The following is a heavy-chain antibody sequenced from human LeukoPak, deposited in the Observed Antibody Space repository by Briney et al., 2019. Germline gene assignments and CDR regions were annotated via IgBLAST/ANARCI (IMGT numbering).Heavy chain of an antibody. Sequence: MASETLSLSCAVYGGSFSGYYWSWIRQPPGKGLEWIGEINHSGSTNYNPSLKSRVTISVDTSKNQFSLKLSSVTAADTAVYYCARHTSSGSSGSYYFDYWGQGTLVTVSS. CDR3: ARHTSSGSSGSYYFDY. CDR1: GGSFSGYY. CDR2: INHSGST. V-gene: IGHV4-34*01. D-gene: IGHD5-18*01. J-gene: IGHJ4*02.